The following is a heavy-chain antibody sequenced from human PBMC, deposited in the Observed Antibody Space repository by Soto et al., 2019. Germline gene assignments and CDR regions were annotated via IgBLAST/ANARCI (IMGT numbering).Heavy chain of an antibody. CDR1: RYTLTSYD. D-gene: IGHD1-26*01. J-gene: IGHJ6*04. Sequence: ASVRGAWKAARYTLTSYDVHLVRHSPLQRLEWMGWINAGNGNTKYSQKFQGRVIITRDKSASTAYIELSSLRSEDTAVYYCARYRKKLRQPPDGMDVRGTAHTLTLSS. V-gene: IGHV1-3*01. CDR2: INAGNGNT. CDR3: ARYRKKLRQPPDGMDV.